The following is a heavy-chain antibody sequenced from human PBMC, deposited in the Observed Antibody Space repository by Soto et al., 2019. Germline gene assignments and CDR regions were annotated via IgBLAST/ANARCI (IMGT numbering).Heavy chain of an antibody. J-gene: IGHJ5*02. D-gene: IGHD6-6*01. V-gene: IGHV4-30-4*01. Sequence: QVQLQESGPGLVKPSQTLSLTCTVSGGSISSGDYYWSWIRQPPGKGLECIGYIYHSGSTYYNPSLKSRVTISVNTSKNQFSLKLSSVTAAYTAVYYCARERPDGARLDPWGQGTLVTVSS. CDR3: ARERPDGARLDP. CDR2: IYHSGST. CDR1: GGSISSGDYY.